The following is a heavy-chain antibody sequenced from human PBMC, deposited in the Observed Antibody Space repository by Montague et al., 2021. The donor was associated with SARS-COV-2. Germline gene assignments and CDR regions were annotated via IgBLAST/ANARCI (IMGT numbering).Heavy chain of an antibody. V-gene: IGHV4-4*07. CDR2: LYTSGST. Sequence: SETLSLTCTVSGGSISNYYWTWIRQPAGKGLEWIGCLYTSGSTTYNPSXXSRVTMSVDTSKNQFSLDVTSVTAADTAIYYCARESGYSSGWRYYYVMDVWGQGTTVTVSP. J-gene: IGHJ6*01. CDR3: ARESGYSSGWRYYYVMDV. CDR1: GGSISNYY. D-gene: IGHD6-19*01.